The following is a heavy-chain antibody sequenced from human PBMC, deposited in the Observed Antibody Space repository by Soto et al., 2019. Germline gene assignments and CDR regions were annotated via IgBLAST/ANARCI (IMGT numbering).Heavy chain of an antibody. CDR3: AKDFVVVPAASEDWFDP. Sequence: GGPLRLSCAASGFTFSSNAMSWVRQAPGKGLEWVSGISGSGGSTYYADSVKGRFTTSRDNSKNTLYLQMNSLRAEDTAVYYCAKDFVVVPAASEDWFDPWGQGTLVTVSS. V-gene: IGHV3-23*01. CDR1: GFTFSSNA. CDR2: ISGSGGST. J-gene: IGHJ5*02. D-gene: IGHD2-2*01.